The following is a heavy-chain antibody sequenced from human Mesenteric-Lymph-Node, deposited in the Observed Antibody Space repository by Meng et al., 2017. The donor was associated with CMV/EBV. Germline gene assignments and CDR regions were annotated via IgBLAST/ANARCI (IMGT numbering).Heavy chain of an antibody. V-gene: IGHV1-69*05. CDR3: ARDWSSSWFLGEGDAFDI. J-gene: IGHJ3*02. D-gene: IGHD6-13*01. CDR1: GYTFSNHG. CDR2: IIPIFGTA. Sequence: SVKVSCKASGYTFSNHGISWLRQAPGQGLEWLGGIIPIFGTANYAQKFQGRVTITTDESTSTAYMELSSLRSEDTAVYYCARDWSSSWFLGEGDAFDIWGQGTMVTVSS.